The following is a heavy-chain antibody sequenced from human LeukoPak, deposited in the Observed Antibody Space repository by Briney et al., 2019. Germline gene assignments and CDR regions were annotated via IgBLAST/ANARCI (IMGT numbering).Heavy chain of an antibody. Sequence: GGSLRLSCAPSGFTFSTYWMHWVRQAPGKGLVWVSRIDSDGSNINYADSVKGRFTISRDNAKNTLYLQMNSLRAEDTAVYYCARDRWAFDIWGQGTMVTVSS. CDR2: IDSDGSNI. CDR3: ARDRWAFDI. V-gene: IGHV3-74*01. CDR1: GFTFSTYW. J-gene: IGHJ3*02. D-gene: IGHD5-24*01.